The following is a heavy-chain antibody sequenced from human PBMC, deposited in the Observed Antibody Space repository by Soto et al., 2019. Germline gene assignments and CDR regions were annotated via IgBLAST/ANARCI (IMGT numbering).Heavy chain of an antibody. J-gene: IGHJ6*02. CDR2: LYYSGTT. Sequence: QVQLQESGPGLMKPSETLSLTCSVSGDSVSSANYSWSWLRQSPGMGLEWTGSLYYSGTTYYNQSLKSRGAISFDTSKNQVSLRLTPVAAEDAAVYYCSNGPRCLGDAMDVWGPGTTVTVSS. D-gene: IGHD3-3*01. V-gene: IGHV4-39*01. CDR1: GDSVSSANYS. CDR3: SNGPRCLGDAMDV.